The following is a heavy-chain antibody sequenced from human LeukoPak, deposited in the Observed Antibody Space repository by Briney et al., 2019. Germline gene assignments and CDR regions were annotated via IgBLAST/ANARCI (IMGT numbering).Heavy chain of an antibody. CDR3: AKNRGGSYYSGSDY. Sequence: GGSLRLSCAASGFTFSSYAMNWVRQAPGKGLEWVSTVRGSDAGTSYADSVKGRFTISRDNSKNTLYLQMNSLRAEDTAVYYCAKNRGGSYYSGSDYWGQGTLVTVSS. V-gene: IGHV3-23*01. CDR2: VRGSDAGT. CDR1: GFTFSSYA. J-gene: IGHJ4*02. D-gene: IGHD1-26*01.